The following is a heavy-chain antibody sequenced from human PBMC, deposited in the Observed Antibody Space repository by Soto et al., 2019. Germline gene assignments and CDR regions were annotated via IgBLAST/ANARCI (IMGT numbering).Heavy chain of an antibody. CDR2: ISAYNGNT. Sequence: QVQLVQSGAEVKKPGASVKVSCKASGYTFTSYGISWVRQAPGQGLEWMGWISAYNGNTNYAQKLQGRVTMTTDTTTSRAYMALRSLRSYGTAVYYCGVVWVRYSGGPFDYWGQGTMVTVSS. V-gene: IGHV1-18*01. J-gene: IGHJ4*02. D-gene: IGHD1-26*01. CDR3: GVVWVRYSGGPFDY. CDR1: GYTFTSYG.